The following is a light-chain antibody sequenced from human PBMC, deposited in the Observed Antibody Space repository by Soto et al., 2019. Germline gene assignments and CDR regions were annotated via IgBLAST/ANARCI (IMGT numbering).Light chain of an antibody. J-gene: IGKJ3*01. CDR3: QQVNSSPFT. Sequence: DIQVTQSPSFLSASIGDRVTITCRASQGISNYLAWYQQKPGKAPKLLIFAASTLQSGVPSRFSGSGSGTEFTLTISSLQPEDFATYWCQQVNSSPFTFGPGTKVDIK. V-gene: IGKV1-9*01. CDR1: QGISNY. CDR2: AAS.